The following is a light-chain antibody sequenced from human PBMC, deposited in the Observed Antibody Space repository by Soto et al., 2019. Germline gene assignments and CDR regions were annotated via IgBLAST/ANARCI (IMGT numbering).Light chain of an antibody. CDR1: QGVSSY. V-gene: IGKV3D-11*01. J-gene: IGKJ2*01. Sequence: EIVLTQSPATLSLSPGERATLSCRASQGVSSYLASYQQKPGQAPRLLIYDASNSATGIAARFSGSGPGTDFTLTIISLEAEDVEVYYCQQRSNWFPFGQGTKLEIK. CDR3: QQRSNWFP. CDR2: DAS.